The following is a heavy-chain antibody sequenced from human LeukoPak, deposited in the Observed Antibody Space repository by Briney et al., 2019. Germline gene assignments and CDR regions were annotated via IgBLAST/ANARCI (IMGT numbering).Heavy chain of an antibody. V-gene: IGHV4-39*01. Sequence: SETLSLTCTVSGGSISSGGYYWSWIRQPPGKGLEWIGSIYYSGSTYYNPSLKSRVTISVDTSKNQFSLKLSSVTAADTAVYYCARPLIRDAFDIWGQGTMVTVSS. CDR3: ARPLIRDAFDI. J-gene: IGHJ3*02. CDR2: IYYSGST. D-gene: IGHD2-21*01. CDR1: GGSISSGGYY.